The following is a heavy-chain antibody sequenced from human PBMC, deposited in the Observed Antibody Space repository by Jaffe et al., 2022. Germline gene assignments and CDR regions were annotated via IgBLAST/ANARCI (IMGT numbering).Heavy chain of an antibody. V-gene: IGHV3-20*01. CDR3: ARGYCSGGSCYSMSWLYYYYYYMDV. CDR2: INWNGGST. CDR1: GFTFDDYG. Sequence: EVQLVESGGGVVRPGGSLRLSCAASGFTFDDYGMSWVRQAPGKGLEWVSGINWNGGSTGYADSVKGRFTISRDNAKNSLYLQMNSLRAEDTALYHCARGYCSGGSCYSMSWLYYYYYYMDVWGKGTTVTVSS. J-gene: IGHJ6*03. D-gene: IGHD2-15*01.